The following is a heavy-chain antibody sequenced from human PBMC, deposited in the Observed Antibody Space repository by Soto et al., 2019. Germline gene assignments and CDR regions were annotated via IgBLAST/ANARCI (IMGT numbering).Heavy chain of an antibody. V-gene: IGHV3-66*01. CDR2: IQSGGTT. J-gene: IGHJ6*04. Sequence: EVQLVESGGGLVQPGGSLRLSCAASGFTVSSKYMTWVRQAPGKGLEWVSLIQSGGTTYDADSVKGRFTISRDTSKHSLHVQMDSLRVEDTAVYYCARDDVLCDGGRRYGKPLDVRGKGITVTVSS. CDR3: ARDDVLCDGGRRYGKPLDV. D-gene: IGHD2-15*01. CDR1: GFTVSSKY.